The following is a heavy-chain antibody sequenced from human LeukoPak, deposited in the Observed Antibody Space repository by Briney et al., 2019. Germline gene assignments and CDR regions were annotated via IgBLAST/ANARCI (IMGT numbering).Heavy chain of an antibody. Sequence: GGSLRLSCAASRFTLRSYVMNWVRQAPGKGLEWVSSIGGSGGNTYYADSVKGRFTISRDNSKDTLYLQMNSLRAEDTAVYYCARGSNYDFWSDFYPTNYFDYWGQGARVTVSS. D-gene: IGHD3-3*01. J-gene: IGHJ4*02. CDR1: RFTLRSYV. CDR2: IGGSGGNT. CDR3: ARGSNYDFWSDFYPTNYFDY. V-gene: IGHV3-23*01.